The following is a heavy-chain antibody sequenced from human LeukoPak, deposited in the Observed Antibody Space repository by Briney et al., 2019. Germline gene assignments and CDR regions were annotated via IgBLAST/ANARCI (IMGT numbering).Heavy chain of an antibody. CDR3: ARGGLSMVKNPFDY. J-gene: IGHJ4*02. D-gene: IGHD5-18*01. V-gene: IGHV3-30*04. CDR2: ISYDGSNK. CDR1: GFTFSSYA. Sequence: GGSLRLSCAASGFTFSSYAMRWVRQAPGKGLEWVAVISYDGSNKYYADSVKGRFTISRDNSKNTLYLQMNSLRAEDTAVYYCARGGLSMVKNPFDYWGQGTLVTVSS.